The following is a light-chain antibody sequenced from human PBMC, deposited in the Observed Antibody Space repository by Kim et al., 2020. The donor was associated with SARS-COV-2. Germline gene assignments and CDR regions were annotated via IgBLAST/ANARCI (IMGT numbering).Light chain of an antibody. CDR1: PSLSHTSTNFHY. V-gene: IGKV4-1*01. CDR3: HQYFTTHCT. Sequence: RATIKCKSSPSLSHTSTNFHYLAWYQQKPGQPPKLLISSASTRESGVPDRFIGSGSGADFTLTINSLQAEDVAVYDCHQYFTTHCTFGQGTKLEI. CDR2: SAS. J-gene: IGKJ2*01.